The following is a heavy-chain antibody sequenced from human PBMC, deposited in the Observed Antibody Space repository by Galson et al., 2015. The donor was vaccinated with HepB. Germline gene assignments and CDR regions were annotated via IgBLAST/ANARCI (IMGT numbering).Heavy chain of an antibody. CDR2: ISGGSLIT. D-gene: IGHD2-15*01. CDR1: EFTFSTYA. CDR3: AKNRGGAAQAMDV. V-gene: IGHV3-23*01. J-gene: IGHJ6*02. Sequence: SLRLSCAASEFTFSTYAMSWVRQAPGEGLEWVSGISGGSLITYYADSVKGRFTISRDNSKNTLYLQMNSLRAEDTAVYYCAKNRGGAAQAMDVWGQGTTVTVSS.